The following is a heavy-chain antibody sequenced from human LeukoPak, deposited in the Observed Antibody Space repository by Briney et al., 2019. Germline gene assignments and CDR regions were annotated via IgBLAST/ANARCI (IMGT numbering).Heavy chain of an antibody. V-gene: IGHV2-5*02. Sequence: SGPTLVKPTQTLTLTCTFSGFSLSTSGVGVGWIRQPPGKALEWLALIYWDDDKRYSPSLKSRLTITKDTSKNQVVLTMTNMDPVDTATYYCAHRRRGIAAPHLSAVKTWVSFDYWGQGTLVTVSS. D-gene: IGHD6-13*01. J-gene: IGHJ4*02. CDR2: IYWDDDK. CDR3: AHRRRGIAAPHLSAVKTWVSFDY. CDR1: GFSLSTSGVG.